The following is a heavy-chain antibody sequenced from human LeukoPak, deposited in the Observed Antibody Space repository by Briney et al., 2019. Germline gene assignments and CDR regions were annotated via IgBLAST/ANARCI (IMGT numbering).Heavy chain of an antibody. J-gene: IGHJ4*02. CDR2: ISISSSSV. CDR3: ARAPYGGNFFDY. D-gene: IGHD4-23*01. CDR1: GFTSSTYS. Sequence: GGSLRLSCAASGFTSSTYSMDWVRQAPGKGLEWVSSISISSSSVYYADSVKGRFTISRDNSRNTLYLQMSSLRPEDTAVYYCARAPYGGNFFDYWGQGTLVNVSS. V-gene: IGHV3-21*01.